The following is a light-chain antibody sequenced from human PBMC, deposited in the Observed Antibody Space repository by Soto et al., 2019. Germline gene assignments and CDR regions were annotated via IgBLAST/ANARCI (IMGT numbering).Light chain of an antibody. CDR2: AAS. CDR1: QGISDY. Sequence: DIQLTQSPSSLSASVGDRITITCRASQGISDYLAWYQHKPGQPPKPLIYAASDLHSGVPSRFSGRGYGTDFTLIISGLQPEDFATYYCQKYNSAPRTFGQGTKV. J-gene: IGKJ1*01. CDR3: QKYNSAPRT. V-gene: IGKV1-27*01.